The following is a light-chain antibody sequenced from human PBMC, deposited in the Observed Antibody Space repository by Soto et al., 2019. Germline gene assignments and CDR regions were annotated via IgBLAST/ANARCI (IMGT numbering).Light chain of an antibody. Sequence: DIQLTQSPSSLSASVGDRATITCRASPAIASFLAWYQQKPGTAPKLLIYGASTLQSGVPSRFSGSRSGTDYTLTIASLQPEDFATYYCQQLNGSPWTFGQGTKVDIK. V-gene: IGKV1-9*01. CDR1: PAIASF. CDR3: QQLNGSPWT. CDR2: GAS. J-gene: IGKJ1*01.